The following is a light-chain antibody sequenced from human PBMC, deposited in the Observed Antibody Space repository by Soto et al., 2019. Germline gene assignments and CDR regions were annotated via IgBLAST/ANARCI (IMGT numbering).Light chain of an antibody. CDR1: QSVSRNY. CDR2: AAS. CDR3: QQYGSSPFT. Sequence: EIVLTQSPGTLSLSPGERGTLSCRASQSVSRNYLTWYQQKPGQAPRLLIYAASSRGTGIPDRFSGSGSGTDFTLTISRLEPEDFAVYYCQQYGSSPFTFGPGTKVDIK. V-gene: IGKV3-20*01. J-gene: IGKJ3*01.